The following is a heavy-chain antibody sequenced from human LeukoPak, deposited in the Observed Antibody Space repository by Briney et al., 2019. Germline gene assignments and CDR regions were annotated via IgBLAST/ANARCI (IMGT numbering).Heavy chain of an antibody. Sequence: GGSLRLSCAASGFTVSSNYMSWVRQAPGKGLEWVSVIYSGGSTYYADSVKGRFTISRDNSKNTLYIQMNSLRAEDTAVYYCARGPYSSGWYSPLPFDYWGQGTLVTVSS. CDR1: GFTVSSNY. CDR3: ARGPYSSGWYSPLPFDY. D-gene: IGHD6-19*01. V-gene: IGHV3-53*01. CDR2: IYSGGST. J-gene: IGHJ4*02.